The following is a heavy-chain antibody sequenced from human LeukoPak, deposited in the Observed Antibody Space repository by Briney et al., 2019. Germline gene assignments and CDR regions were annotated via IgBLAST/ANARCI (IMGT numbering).Heavy chain of an antibody. D-gene: IGHD3-22*01. CDR2: IRGSGGVT. CDR1: GFTFSNYA. CDR3: AKTSDISVRYYFDY. Sequence: PGGSLRLSCAASGFTFSNYAMTWVRQAPGKGPEWVSGIRGSGGVTYYADSVKGRFTISRDNSKNTLYVQMNSLRVEDTAVYYCAKTSDISVRYYFDYWGQGTLVAVSS. J-gene: IGHJ4*02. V-gene: IGHV3-23*01.